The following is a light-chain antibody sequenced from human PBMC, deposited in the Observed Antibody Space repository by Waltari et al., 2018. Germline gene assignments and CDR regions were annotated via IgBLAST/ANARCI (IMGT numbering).Light chain of an antibody. CDR2: DVS. CDR3: CSDAGSYTFV. J-gene: IGLJ2*01. Sequence: QSALTQPRSVSGSPGQSVTISCTGTSSDVGGYNYVSWYQQHPGKAPKRMIYDVSKRPSGVPDRFSGSKSGNTASLTISGLQAEDEADYYCCSDAGSYTFVFGGGTKLTVL. CDR1: SSDVGGYNY. V-gene: IGLV2-11*01.